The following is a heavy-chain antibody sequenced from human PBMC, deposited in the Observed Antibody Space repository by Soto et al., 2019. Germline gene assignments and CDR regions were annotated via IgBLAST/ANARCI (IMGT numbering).Heavy chain of an antibody. CDR3: AKILSTVTTYYYGMDV. V-gene: IGHV3-23*01. CDR1: GFSFSTYP. Sequence: LRLSCAASGFSFSTYPMTWVRQAPGKRLEGVSSISGSGGDTYYIDSVKGRFTISRDNSKNTVYLQMNSLRAEDTAVYYCAKILSTVTTYYYGMDVWGQGTTVTVSS. CDR2: ISGSGGDT. J-gene: IGHJ6*02. D-gene: IGHD4-17*01.